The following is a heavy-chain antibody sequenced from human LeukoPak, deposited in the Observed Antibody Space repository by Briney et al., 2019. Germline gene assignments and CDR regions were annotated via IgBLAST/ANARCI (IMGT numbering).Heavy chain of an antibody. V-gene: IGHV4-39*01. Sequence: SETLSLTCTVSGGSISSSSYYWGWIRQPPGKGLEWVGSIYYSGRTYYNPSLKSRVTISVDTSKKRFSLKLSSVTAADTAVYYCARHGGDYTFDYWGQGTLVTVSS. CDR1: GGSISSSSYY. CDR3: ARHGGDYTFDY. CDR2: IYYSGRT. D-gene: IGHD4-17*01. J-gene: IGHJ4*02.